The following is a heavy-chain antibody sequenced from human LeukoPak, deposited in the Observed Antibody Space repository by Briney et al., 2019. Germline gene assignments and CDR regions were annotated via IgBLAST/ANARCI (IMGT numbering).Heavy chain of an antibody. CDR1: GFTFNTYW. CDR3: TKGGTVGFDS. D-gene: IGHD1-1*01. V-gene: IGHV3-74*01. CDR2: INSDGSST. J-gene: IGHJ4*02. Sequence: GGSLRLSCAASGFTFNTYWMHWVRQSPGKGLVWVSRINSDGSSTTYADSVKGRFTISRDNAKNTVYLQMNSLRDEDTAVYYCTKGGTVGFDSWGQGTVVTVSS.